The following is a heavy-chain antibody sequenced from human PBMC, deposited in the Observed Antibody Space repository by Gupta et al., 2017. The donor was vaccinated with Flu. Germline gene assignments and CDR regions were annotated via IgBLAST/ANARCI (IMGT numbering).Heavy chain of an antibody. CDR1: GGSIRSSVYY. D-gene: IGHD3-9*01. CDR3: ARQLNFEVDP. CDR2: INYPGNT. J-gene: IGHJ5*02. Sequence: QLQLQESGPGLVRPSETLSLTCTVSGGSIRSSVYYCAWIRQPPGKGLEWIGTINYPGNTYYNPSLKGRVTISIDTSKSQFSLHLASVTAADTAVYYCARQLNFEVDPWGQGTLVTVSS. V-gene: IGHV4-39*01.